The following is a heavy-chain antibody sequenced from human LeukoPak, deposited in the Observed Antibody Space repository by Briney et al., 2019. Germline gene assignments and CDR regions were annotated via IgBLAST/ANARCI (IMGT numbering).Heavy chain of an antibody. D-gene: IGHD1-26*01. CDR3: AKDRRFSGNLPHGFEY. V-gene: IGHV3-23*01. Sequence: PGGSLRLSCAASGFTFSSYAMSWVRQAPGKGLEWVSVISGSGGSTYYADSVKGRFTISRDNSKNTLYLQMDSLRAEDTAVYFCAKDRRFSGNLPHGFEYWGQGTLVTVSS. CDR1: GFTFSSYA. CDR2: ISGSGGST. J-gene: IGHJ4*02.